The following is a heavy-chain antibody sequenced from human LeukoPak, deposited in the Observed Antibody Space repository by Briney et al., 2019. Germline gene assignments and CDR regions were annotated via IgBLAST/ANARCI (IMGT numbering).Heavy chain of an antibody. Sequence: GGSLRLSCAASGFTFSSYAMRWVRQAPGKGLGWVSGICGSGGNTYHADSVKGRFTISRDNSKNTLYLQMNSLRAEDTAVYYCAKKPPHLYDYVWGRYDTWGQGTLVTVSS. CDR3: AKKPPHLYDYVWGRYDT. CDR1: GFTFSSYA. CDR2: ICGSGGNT. V-gene: IGHV3-23*01. J-gene: IGHJ4*02. D-gene: IGHD3-16*01.